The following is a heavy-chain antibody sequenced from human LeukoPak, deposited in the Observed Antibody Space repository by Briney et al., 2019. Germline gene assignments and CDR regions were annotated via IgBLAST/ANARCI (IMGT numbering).Heavy chain of an antibody. V-gene: IGHV4-4*07. CDR1: GGSISSYY. D-gene: IGHD3-3*01. J-gene: IGHJ3*02. CDR3: ARGLRFLEWLSHHDAFDI. Sequence: PSETLSLTCTVSGGSISSYYWSWIRQPAGKGLEWIGRIYTSGSTNYNPSLKSRVTMSVDTSKNQFSLKLSSVTAADTAVYYCARGLRFLEWLSHHDAFDIWGQGTMVTVSS. CDR2: IYTSGST.